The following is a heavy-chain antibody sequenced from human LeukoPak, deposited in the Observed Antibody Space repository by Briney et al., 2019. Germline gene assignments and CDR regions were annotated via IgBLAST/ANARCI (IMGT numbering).Heavy chain of an antibody. Sequence: GGSLRLSCAASGFTFSNYAMTWVRQAPGEGLEWVSSITDGGGTTYYADSVKGRFTISRDNSKNTLYLQLSSLRADDTAVYFCAKSYRTFGSSGFYHFDYWGPGTLVTVSS. CDR3: AKSYRTFGSSGFYHFDY. V-gene: IGHV3-23*01. CDR1: GFTFSNYA. D-gene: IGHD3-22*01. J-gene: IGHJ4*02. CDR2: ITDGGGTT.